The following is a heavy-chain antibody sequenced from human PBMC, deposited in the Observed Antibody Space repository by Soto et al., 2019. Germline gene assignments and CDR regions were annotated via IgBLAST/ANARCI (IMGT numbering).Heavy chain of an antibody. D-gene: IGHD1-26*01. Sequence: QVQLVESGGGVVQPGRSLRLSCAASGFTFSSYAMHWVRQAPGKGLEWVALISYDGSNKYYADSVKGRFTISRDNSKNTLYLQMNSLRAEDTAVYYCARDPGGGWFDPWGQGTLVTVSS. CDR1: GFTFSSYA. J-gene: IGHJ5*02. CDR2: ISYDGSNK. CDR3: ARDPGGGWFDP. V-gene: IGHV3-30-3*01.